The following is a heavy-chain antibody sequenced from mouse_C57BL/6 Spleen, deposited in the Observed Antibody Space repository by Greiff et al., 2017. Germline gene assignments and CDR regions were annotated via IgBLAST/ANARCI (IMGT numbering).Heavy chain of an antibody. CDR3: ARDKNYSRYFDV. J-gene: IGHJ1*03. V-gene: IGHV5-4*01. CDR2: ISDGGSYT. Sequence: EVKVVESGGGLVKPGGSLKLSCAASGFTFSSYAMSWVRQTPEKRLEWVATISDGGSYTYYPDNVKGRFTISRDNAKNNLYLQMSHLKSEDTAMYYCARDKNYSRYFDVWGTGTTVTVSS. CDR1: GFTFSSYA. D-gene: IGHD2-12*01.